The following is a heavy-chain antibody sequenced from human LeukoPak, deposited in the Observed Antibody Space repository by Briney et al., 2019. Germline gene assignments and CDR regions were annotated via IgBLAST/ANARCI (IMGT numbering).Heavy chain of an antibody. J-gene: IGHJ5*02. Sequence: PSETLSLTCTVSGGSISSYYWSWIRQPPGKGLGWIGYIYYSGSTNYKPSLKSRVTISVDTSKNQFSLKLSSVTAADTAVYYCANSLSGWSGWFDPWGQGTLVTVSS. D-gene: IGHD6-19*01. CDR3: ANSLSGWSGWFDP. CDR1: GGSISSYY. V-gene: IGHV4-59*12. CDR2: IYYSGST.